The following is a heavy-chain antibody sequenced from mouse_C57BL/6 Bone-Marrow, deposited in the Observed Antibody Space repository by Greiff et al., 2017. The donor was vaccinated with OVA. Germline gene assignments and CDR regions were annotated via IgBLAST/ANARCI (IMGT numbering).Heavy chain of an antibody. CDR3: ARVYYGPPWFAY. D-gene: IGHD1-1*01. CDR1: GFTFSSYA. Sequence: VMLVESGGGLVKPGGSLKLSCAASGFTFSSYAMSWVRQTPEKRLEWVATISDGGSYTYYPDNVKGRFTISRDNAKNNLNLQMSHLKSEDTAMYYCARVYYGPPWFAYWGQGTLVTVSA. J-gene: IGHJ3*01. V-gene: IGHV5-4*03. CDR2: ISDGGSYT.